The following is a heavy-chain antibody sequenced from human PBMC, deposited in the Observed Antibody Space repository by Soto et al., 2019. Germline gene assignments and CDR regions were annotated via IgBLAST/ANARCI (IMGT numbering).Heavy chain of an antibody. V-gene: IGHV3-23*01. J-gene: IGHJ4*02. CDR2: ITGSGGST. D-gene: IGHD5-18*01. CDR3: AKEGDLIGYNYGSCFDY. CDR1: GCTISNHS. Sequence: PQRHSYTASGCTISNHSMSRVRQAPGKGLEWVSAITGSGGSTYYADSVKGRFTISRDSSKNTLYLQMNSLRAEDTAVYYCAKEGDLIGYNYGSCFDYWGQGTLVTVSS.